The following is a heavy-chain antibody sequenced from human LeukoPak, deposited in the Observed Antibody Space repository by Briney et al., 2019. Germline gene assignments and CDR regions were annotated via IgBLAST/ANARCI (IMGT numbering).Heavy chain of an antibody. J-gene: IGHJ5*02. Sequence: SETLSLTCAVYGGSFSGYYWSWIRQPPGKGLEWIGEINHSGSTNYNPSLKSRVTISVDTSKNQFSLKLSSVTAADTAVYYCARGEPYYYGSGSYLYNWFDPWGQGTLVTVSS. CDR2: INHSGST. CDR1: GGSFSGYY. D-gene: IGHD3-10*01. V-gene: IGHV4-34*01. CDR3: ARGEPYYYGSGSYLYNWFDP.